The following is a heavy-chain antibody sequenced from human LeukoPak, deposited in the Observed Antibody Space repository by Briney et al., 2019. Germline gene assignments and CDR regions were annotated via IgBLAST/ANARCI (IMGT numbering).Heavy chain of an antibody. CDR1: GFTFSRNT. D-gene: IGHD4-17*01. V-gene: IGHV3-21*01. J-gene: IGHJ4*02. Sequence: GGSLRLSCAASGFTFSRNTMNWVRQAPGKGLEWVSCVSTTSHYIYYADSVKGRFTVSRDNARNSLYLQMNSLRAEDTAVYYCARSKDYGDYVFDYWGQGTLVTVSS. CDR2: VSTTSHYI. CDR3: ARSKDYGDYVFDY.